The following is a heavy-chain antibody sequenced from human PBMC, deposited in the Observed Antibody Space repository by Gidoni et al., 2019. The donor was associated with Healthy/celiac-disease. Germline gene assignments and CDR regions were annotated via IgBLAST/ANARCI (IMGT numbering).Heavy chain of an antibody. D-gene: IGHD3-3*01. Sequence: QVQMVESGGCVVQLGRSLRLSCAAYGFTFISYGMHWVRQAPGKGLEWVAVISYDGSNKYYADSVKGRFTISRDNSNNTLYLQMNCLRAEDTAVYYCAKGAYRSGYYFDYWGQGTLVTVSS. CDR1: GFTFISYG. V-gene: IGHV3-30*18. CDR3: AKGAYRSGYYFDY. CDR2: ISYDGSNK. J-gene: IGHJ4*02.